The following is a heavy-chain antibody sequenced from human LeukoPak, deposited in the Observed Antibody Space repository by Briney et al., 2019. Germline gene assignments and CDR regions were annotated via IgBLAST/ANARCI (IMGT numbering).Heavy chain of an antibody. CDR1: VYTFTSYY. D-gene: IGHD6-6*01. V-gene: IGHV1-46*01. J-gene: IGHJ4*02. Sequence: ASVTVSFTASVYTFTSYYMHWVRQAPGQGREWMGIINPSGGSTSYAQKFQGRVTMTRDTSTSTVYMELSSLRSEDTAVYYCASSIAAPSAFDYWGQGTLVTVSS. CDR3: ASSIAAPSAFDY. CDR2: INPSGGST.